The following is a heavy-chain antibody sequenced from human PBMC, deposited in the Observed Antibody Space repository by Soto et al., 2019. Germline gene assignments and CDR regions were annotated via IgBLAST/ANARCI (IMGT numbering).Heavy chain of an antibody. Sequence: GGSLRLSCAASGFTFSSYAMSWVRQAPGKGLEWVSAISWNSGTTCYADSVKGRFTISRDNAENSLYLQINSLRVEDTAVYFCARDVSSIAVAGTMGYWGQGTLVTVSS. J-gene: IGHJ4*02. CDR1: GFTFSSYA. CDR3: ARDVSSIAVAGTMGY. D-gene: IGHD6-19*01. CDR2: ISWNSGTT. V-gene: IGHV3-23*01.